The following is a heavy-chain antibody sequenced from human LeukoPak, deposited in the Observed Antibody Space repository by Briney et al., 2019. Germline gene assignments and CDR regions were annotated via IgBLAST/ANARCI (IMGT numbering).Heavy chain of an antibody. CDR2: FDPEDGET. CDR3: ARSEQQLEYYFYYYMDV. D-gene: IGHD6-13*01. V-gene: IGHV1-24*01. Sequence: ASVKVSCKASGYTFTSYDINWVRQATGQGLEWMGGFDPEDGETIYAQKFQGRVTMTEDTSTDTAYMELSSLRSEDTAVYYCARSEQQLEYYFYYYMDVWGKGTTVTVSS. J-gene: IGHJ6*03. CDR1: GYTFTSYD.